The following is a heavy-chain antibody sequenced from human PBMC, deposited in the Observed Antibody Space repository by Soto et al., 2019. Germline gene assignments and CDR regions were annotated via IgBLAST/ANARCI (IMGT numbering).Heavy chain of an antibody. Sequence: EVQLLESGGGLVQPGGSLRLSCTASGFPFSRVAMSWVRQAPGQGLEWVASISANGGSRGGTYYADSVKGRFTISRDNSKNSLHLDLRDLRANDTAVYYCARGAMAGNEVPGDWGQGTLVTVSS. CDR3: ARGAMAGNEVPGD. D-gene: IGHD1-1*01. CDR1: GFPFSRVA. J-gene: IGHJ1*01. CDR2: NGGSRGGT. V-gene: IGHV3-23*01.